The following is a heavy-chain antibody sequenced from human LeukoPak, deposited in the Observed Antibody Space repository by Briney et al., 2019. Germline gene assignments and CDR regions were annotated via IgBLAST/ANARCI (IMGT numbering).Heavy chain of an antibody. D-gene: IGHD2-2*01. Sequence: GGSLRLSCAASGFTFSSYWMHWVRQAPGKGLVWVSRINSDGSSTSYADSVKGRFTISRDNAKNTLYLQMNSLRAEDTAVYHCARGGHIVVVPAALDNWGQGTLVTVSS. V-gene: IGHV3-74*01. CDR1: GFTFSSYW. CDR3: ARGGHIVVVPAALDN. J-gene: IGHJ4*02. CDR2: INSDGSST.